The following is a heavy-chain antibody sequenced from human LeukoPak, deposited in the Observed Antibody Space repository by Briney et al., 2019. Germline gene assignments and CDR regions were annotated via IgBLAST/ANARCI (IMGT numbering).Heavy chain of an antibody. CDR1: GYTLTSYY. J-gene: IGHJ4*02. D-gene: IGHD2-15*01. V-gene: IGHV1-46*01. CDR3: ARDFGSGGSCYPAGCG. Sequence: ASVKLSCKASGYTLTSYYIHWVRQAPGQGLEWMGIINPSGGSTSYAEKVKGRVTITRDTSTSTVYMELSSLRSEDTAVYYCARDFGSGGSCYPAGCGWGQGALVTVCS. CDR2: INPSGGST.